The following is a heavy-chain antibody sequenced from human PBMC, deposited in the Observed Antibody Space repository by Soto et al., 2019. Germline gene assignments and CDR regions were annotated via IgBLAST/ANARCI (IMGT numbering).Heavy chain of an antibody. V-gene: IGHV4-59*08. J-gene: IGHJ6*02. CDR3: ARQGYGALHGLVDV. Sequence: SDTLSLTCTVSCDSIRTLYYWSLIWQTPGKGLEWIGHIHHSGGTSYNPSLKTLVAISLDTSESQFYLELTSVIATDTAVYYCARQGYGALHGLVDVWGQGTTVT. D-gene: IGHD1-26*01. CDR2: IHHSGGT. CDR1: CDSIRTLYY.